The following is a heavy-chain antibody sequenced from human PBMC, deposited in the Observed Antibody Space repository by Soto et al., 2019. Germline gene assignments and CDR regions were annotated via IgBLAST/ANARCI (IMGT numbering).Heavy chain of an antibody. V-gene: IGHV4-59*08. CDR1: GVSINSYY. J-gene: IGHJ5*02. CDR2: IYYGGST. D-gene: IGHD3-10*01. Sequence: PSETLSLTCTVSGVSINSYYWSWIRQPPGKGLEWIGYIYYGGSTSYNPSLESRVTISVDTSKKQFSLKLSSVTAADTAVYYCARHRLYGPLLTFDPWGQGTLVTVSS. CDR3: ARHRLYGPLLTFDP.